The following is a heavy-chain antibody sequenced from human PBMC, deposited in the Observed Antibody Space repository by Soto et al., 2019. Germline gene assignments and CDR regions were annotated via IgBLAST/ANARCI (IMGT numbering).Heavy chain of an antibody. CDR2: INAGNGNT. CDR1: GYTFTSYA. J-gene: IGHJ4*02. V-gene: IGHV1-3*01. Sequence: QVQLVQSGAEVKKPGASVKVSCKASGYTFTSYAMHWVRQAPGQRLEWMGWINAGNGNTKYSQKFQGRVTITRDTSASADYMELSSLRSEDTAVYYCARDLQADYWGQGTVVTVYS. CDR3: ARDLQADY.